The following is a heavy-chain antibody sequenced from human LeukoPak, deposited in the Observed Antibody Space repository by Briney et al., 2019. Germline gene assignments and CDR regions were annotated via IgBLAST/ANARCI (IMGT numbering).Heavy chain of an antibody. CDR2: IIPIFGTT. CDR1: GGTFSSYA. V-gene: IGHV1-69*15. CDR3: ARRGSDCSGGSCYLGYASDI. Sequence: SVKVSCKASGGTFSSYAISWVRQAPGQGLEWMGRIIPIFGTTNYAQKFQGRVTITADESTSTAHMELSSVRSEDTAVYYCARRGSDCSGGSCYLGYASDIWGQGTMVTVSS. J-gene: IGHJ3*02. D-gene: IGHD2-15*01.